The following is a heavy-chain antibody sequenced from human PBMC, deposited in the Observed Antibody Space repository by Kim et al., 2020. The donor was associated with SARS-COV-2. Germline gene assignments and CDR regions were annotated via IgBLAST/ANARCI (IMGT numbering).Heavy chain of an antibody. CDR2: SSY. CDR3: ARYYHDSGGFSVGENFYYGMDV. Sequence: GGSLRLSCAASGFTFSNYAMHWVRQAPGKGLEWVAGSSYDHAESAKGRFSISRDNSDNIVYLQMNSLRIEDTAIYYCARYYHDSGGFSVGENFYYGMDVWGQGTTVTVSS. CDR1: GFTFSNYA. D-gene: IGHD3-22*01. J-gene: IGHJ6*02. V-gene: IGHV3-30*04.